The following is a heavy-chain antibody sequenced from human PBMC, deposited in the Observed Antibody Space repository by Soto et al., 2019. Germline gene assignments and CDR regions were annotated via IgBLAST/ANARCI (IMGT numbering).Heavy chain of an antibody. CDR1: GGSISSYY. V-gene: IGHV4-59*01. D-gene: IGHD1-26*01. Sequence: PSETLSLTCTVSGGSISSYYWSWIRQPPGKGLEWIGYIYYSGSTNYNPSLKSRVTISVDTSKNQFSLKLSSVTAADTAVYYCARDPGYGGYFDYWGQGTLVTVSS. CDR3: ARDPGYGGYFDY. CDR2: IYYSGST. J-gene: IGHJ4*02.